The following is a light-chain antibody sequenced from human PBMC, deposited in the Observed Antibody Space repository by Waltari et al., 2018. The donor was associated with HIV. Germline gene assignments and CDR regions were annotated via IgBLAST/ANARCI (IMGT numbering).Light chain of an antibody. J-gene: IGLJ2*01. CDR1: ALPRQY. Sequence: SSALTQTPSVSVSPGQTATITCSGEALPRQYAHWYHQREGQAPLLVIFQDNKRPSGMPERFSASSSGTVLTLTISRVQTEDEGDYYCQTTDRNGVVAFGGGTKVTVL. CDR2: QDN. V-gene: IGLV3-25*03. CDR3: QTTDRNGVVA.